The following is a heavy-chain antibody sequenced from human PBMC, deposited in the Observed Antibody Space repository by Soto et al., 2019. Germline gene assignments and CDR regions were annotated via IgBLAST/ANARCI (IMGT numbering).Heavy chain of an antibody. D-gene: IGHD1-1*01. CDR1: GGTFSSYA. Sequence: QVQLVQSGAEVKKPGSSGKVSCKASGGTFSSYAISWVRQAPGQGLEWRGGIIPIFGTANYAQKFQGRVTITADESTSTAYMELSSLRSEDTAVYYCARDGGRGTTKWNFDYWGQGTLVTVSS. J-gene: IGHJ4*02. V-gene: IGHV1-69*01. CDR2: IIPIFGTA. CDR3: ARDGGRGTTKWNFDY.